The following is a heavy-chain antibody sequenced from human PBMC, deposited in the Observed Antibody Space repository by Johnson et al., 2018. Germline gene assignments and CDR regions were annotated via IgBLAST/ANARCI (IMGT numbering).Heavy chain of an antibody. CDR1: GFTFSPFG. CDR3: VRDGDTSSQYSRVPC. Sequence: HVQLVESGGGVVQSGGSLRLSCAASGFTFSPFGFHWVRQAPGKGLEWVGVIWSRGRGKYYADSVKGRFTITSDNSRNMVFLQMNCLKAEDTALYYCVRDGDTSSQYSRVPCWGPGTLVTVPS. D-gene: IGHD6-13*01. CDR2: IWSRGRGK. V-gene: IGHV3-33*01. J-gene: IGHJ4*02.